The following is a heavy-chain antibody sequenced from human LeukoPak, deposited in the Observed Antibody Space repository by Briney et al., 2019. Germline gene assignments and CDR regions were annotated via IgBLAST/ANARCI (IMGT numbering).Heavy chain of an antibody. CDR1: GYTFTSYY. CDR3: ATGPRWLNFDY. D-gene: IGHD5-12*01. V-gene: IGHV1-46*01. J-gene: IGHJ4*02. Sequence: ASVKVSCKASGYTFTSYYMHWVRQAPGQGLEWMGIINPSGGSTSYAQKFQGRVTMTEDTSTDTAYMELSSLRSEDTAVYYCATGPRWLNFDYWGQGTLVTVSS. CDR2: INPSGGST.